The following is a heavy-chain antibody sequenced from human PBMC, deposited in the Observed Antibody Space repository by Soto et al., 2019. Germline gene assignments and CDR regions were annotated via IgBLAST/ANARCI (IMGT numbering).Heavy chain of an antibody. D-gene: IGHD3-3*02. Sequence: EVQVVESGGGLVQPGGSLRLSCVASGFTFTTNRMHWVRQAPGKGLVWLSRINSDGTTTTYADSVKGRFTISRDNAKNTLYLQVNSLGGEDTAVYYCTRGGATGEWIYHFENWGQGTLVTVSS. J-gene: IGHJ4*02. CDR2: INSDGTTT. V-gene: IGHV3-74*01. CDR3: TRGGATGEWIYHFEN. CDR1: GFTFTTNR.